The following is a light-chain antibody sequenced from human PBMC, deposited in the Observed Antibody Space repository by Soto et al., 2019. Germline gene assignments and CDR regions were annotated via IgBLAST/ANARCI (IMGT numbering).Light chain of an antibody. Sequence: EIVLTQSPATLSLSPGERATLSCRASQSVSNYLAWLQQKPGQAPRLPIYDESYQTPGIPDRFNRRGSVTDFALSISGLGAEGFAVYYCQRRSNWHATFGQGTQRQSK. CDR2: DES. V-gene: IGKV3-11*01. CDR1: QSVSNY. J-gene: IGKJ2*01. CDR3: QRRSNWHAT.